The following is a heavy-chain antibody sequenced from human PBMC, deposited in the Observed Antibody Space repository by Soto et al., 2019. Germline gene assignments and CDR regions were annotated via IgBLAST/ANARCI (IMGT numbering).Heavy chain of an antibody. CDR1: GFPFRSSS. J-gene: IGHJ4*02. CDR3: ARDLGEVSAF. CDR2: ISSSSYYI. D-gene: IGHD3-10*01. V-gene: IGHV3-21*01. Sequence: GGSLRLSCAASGFPFRSSSMNCVRQAPWKGLEWLSCISSSSYYIFYADSVQGRFTISSDNAKNSLYLQMNSLRAEATAVYYCARDLGEVSAFWGQGTQVTVSS.